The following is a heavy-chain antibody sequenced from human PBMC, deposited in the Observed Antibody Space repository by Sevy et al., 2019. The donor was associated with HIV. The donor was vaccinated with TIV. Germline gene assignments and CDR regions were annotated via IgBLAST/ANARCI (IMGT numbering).Heavy chain of an antibody. CDR1: GFTFSSYA. CDR2: VSVTGRST. V-gene: IGHV3-23*01. J-gene: IGHJ6*02. D-gene: IGHD2-15*01. Sequence: GGSLRLSCAASGFTFSSYAMNWVRQAPGKGLDWVSSVSVTGRSTYYADSVEGRFTISRDNSKSTLYLQMNSLRADDTAVYYCAKGYCSGGSGPRDYYYYGMDVWGQGTTVTVSS. CDR3: AKGYCSGGSGPRDYYYYGMDV.